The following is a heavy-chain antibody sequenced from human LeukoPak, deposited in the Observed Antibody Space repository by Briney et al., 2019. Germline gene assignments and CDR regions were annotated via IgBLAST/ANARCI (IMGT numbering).Heavy chain of an antibody. CDR1: GYTFTSYY. CDR2: INPSGGST. V-gene: IGHV1-46*01. D-gene: IGHD6-19*01. Sequence: GASVKVSCKASGYTFTSYYMHWVRQPPAQGLEGMGIINPSGGSTRYAQKFQGRVTMTRDTSTGTVYMELSSLRSEDTAVYYCARVKRVAVAGTGPFDYWGQGTLVTVSS. J-gene: IGHJ4*02. CDR3: ARVKRVAVAGTGPFDY.